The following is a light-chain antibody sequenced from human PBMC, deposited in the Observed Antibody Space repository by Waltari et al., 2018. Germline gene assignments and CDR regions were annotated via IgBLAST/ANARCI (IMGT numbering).Light chain of an antibody. CDR1: ASNIGNTL. Sequence: QSVLTQPPSVSGTPGQRVTISCSGSASNIGNTLLNWYQQFPAKAPKLLIYRSDQRPSGAPDRFSGSKSGTSASLAISGLQSEDEADYYCAAWDDSLNGRWVFGGGTKVTVL. CDR2: RSD. CDR3: AAWDDSLNGRWV. V-gene: IGLV1-44*01. J-gene: IGLJ3*02.